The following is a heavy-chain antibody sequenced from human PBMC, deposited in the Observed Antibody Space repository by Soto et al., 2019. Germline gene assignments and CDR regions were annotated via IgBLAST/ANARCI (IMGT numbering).Heavy chain of an antibody. J-gene: IGHJ5*02. CDR3: ARDSRYGENWFDP. D-gene: IGHD3-10*01. CDR2: IYYSGST. CDR1: GGSISSYY. V-gene: IGHV4-59*01. Sequence: SETLSLICTVSGGSISSYYWSWIRQPPGKGLEWIGYIYYSGSTNYNPSLKRRVTISVDTSKNQFSLKLSSVTAADTAVYYCARDSRYGENWFDPWGQGTLVTVSS.